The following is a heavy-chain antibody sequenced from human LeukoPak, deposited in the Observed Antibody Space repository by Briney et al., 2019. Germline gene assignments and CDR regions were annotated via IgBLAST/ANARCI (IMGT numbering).Heavy chain of an antibody. V-gene: IGHV5-10-1*01. D-gene: IGHD4-23*01. CDR3: ARSRGGRDNWFDP. CDR2: INPSDSYT. Sequence: GESLKISCKGSGYSFTSYWTSWVRQMPGKGLEWMGRINPSDSYTNYSPSFQGHVTISADKSISTAYLQWSSLKASDTAMYYCARSRGGRDNWFDPWGQGTLVTVSS. CDR1: GYSFTSYW. J-gene: IGHJ5*02.